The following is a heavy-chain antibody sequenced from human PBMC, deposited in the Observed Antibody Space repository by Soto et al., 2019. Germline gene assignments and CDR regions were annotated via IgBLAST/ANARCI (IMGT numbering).Heavy chain of an antibody. V-gene: IGHV4-34*01. CDR1: GGSFSGYS. D-gene: IGHD5-12*01. Sequence: SETLSLTCAVYGGSFSGYSWNWIRQPPGKGLEWIGEINHSGSTNYNPSLKSRVTISLDTSKNQFSLRLTSLTAADTAVYFCARAPQIVAMGRPFDYWGQGILVTRLL. CDR3: ARAPQIVAMGRPFDY. J-gene: IGHJ4*02. CDR2: INHSGST.